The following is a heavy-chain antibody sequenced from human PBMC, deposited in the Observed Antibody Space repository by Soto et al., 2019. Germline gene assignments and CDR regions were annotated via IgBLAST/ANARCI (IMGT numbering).Heavy chain of an antibody. CDR2: IFHGGGT. V-gene: IGHV4-34*12. CDR3: ARPHYDSNTFYSFFDY. D-gene: IGHD3-22*01. CDR1: GESFSGYY. Sequence: SWTLSLTCDVSGESFSGYYWSWIRQPPGKGLEWIGQIFHGGGTNYSPSLKSRVTISVDTSKNQFSLELTSVTAAETAVYYCARPHYDSNTFYSFFDYWGQGTLVTGSS. J-gene: IGHJ4*02.